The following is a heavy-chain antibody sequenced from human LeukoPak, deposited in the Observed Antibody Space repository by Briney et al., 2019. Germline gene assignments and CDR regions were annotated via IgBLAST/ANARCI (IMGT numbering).Heavy chain of an antibody. CDR1: GFTFSSSA. V-gene: IGHV3-30*04. Sequence: PGGSLRLSCAASGFTFSSSAMHWVRQAPGKGLEWVAVISFDGSKNYSADSVKGRFTISRDNSKNTLYLQMNSLRAEDTAVYYCAKVRPDDAFDIWGQGTMVTVSS. CDR2: ISFDGSKN. D-gene: IGHD6-6*01. CDR3: AKVRPDDAFDI. J-gene: IGHJ3*02.